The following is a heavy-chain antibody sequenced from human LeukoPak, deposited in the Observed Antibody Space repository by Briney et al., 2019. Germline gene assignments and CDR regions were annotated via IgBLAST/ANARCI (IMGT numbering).Heavy chain of an antibody. CDR3: ARAEPRPY. CDR2: ISYDGSNK. V-gene: IGHV3-30-3*01. Sequence: GGSLRLSCAASGFTFSSYAMHWVRQAPGKGLEWVAVISYDGSNKYYADSVKGRFTISRDNSKNTLYLQMNSLRAEDTAVYYCARAEPRPYWGQGTLVTVSS. D-gene: IGHD1-14*01. CDR1: GFTFSSYA. J-gene: IGHJ4*02.